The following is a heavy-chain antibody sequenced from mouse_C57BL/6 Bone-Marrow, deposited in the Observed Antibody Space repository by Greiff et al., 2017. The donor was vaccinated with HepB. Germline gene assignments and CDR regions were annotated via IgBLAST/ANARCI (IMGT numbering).Heavy chain of an antibody. CDR1: GYTFTSYG. Sequence: VQLQQSGAELARPGASVKLSCKASGYTFTSYGISWVKQRTGQGLEWIGEIYPRSGNTYYNEKFKGKATLNSDKSASKAYMELRSLTSEDSAVYFCARVGDYYVSFAWFAYWGQGTLVTVSA. CDR3: ARVGDYYVSFAWFAY. J-gene: IGHJ3*01. CDR2: IYPRSGNT. V-gene: IGHV1-81*01. D-gene: IGHD1-1*01.